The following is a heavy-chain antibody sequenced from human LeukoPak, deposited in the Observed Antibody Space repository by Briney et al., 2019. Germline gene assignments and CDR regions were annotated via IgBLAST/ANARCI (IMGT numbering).Heavy chain of an antibody. CDR1: GYTFTSYG. CDR3: AREGAPGVYYYYYYMDV. V-gene: IGHV1-18*01. CDR2: ISAYNGNT. Sequence: VASVKVSCKASGYTFTSYGISWVRQAPGQGLEWMGWISAYNGNTNYAQKLQGRVTMTTDTSTSTAYMELRSLRSDDTAVYYCAREGAPGVYYYYYYMDVWGKGTTVTVSS. J-gene: IGHJ6*03. D-gene: IGHD7-27*01.